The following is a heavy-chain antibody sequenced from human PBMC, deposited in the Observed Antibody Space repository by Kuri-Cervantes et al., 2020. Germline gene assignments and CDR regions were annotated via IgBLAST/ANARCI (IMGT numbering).Heavy chain of an antibody. J-gene: IGHJ3*02. D-gene: IGHD3-16*01. CDR3: ARDMTI. CDR2: ISSSGRVI. Sequence: GGSLRLSCAASGFSISDYHLSWIRQAPGKGLEWVSSISSSGRVIYYAGSVKGRFPISRDNAKNSLYLQMNSLRAEDTAVYYCARDMTIWGQGTMVTVSS. CDR1: GFSISDYH. V-gene: IGHV3-11*04.